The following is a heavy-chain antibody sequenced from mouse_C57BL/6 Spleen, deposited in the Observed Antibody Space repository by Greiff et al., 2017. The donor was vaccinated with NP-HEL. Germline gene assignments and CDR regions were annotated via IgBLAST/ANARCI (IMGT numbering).Heavy chain of an antibody. Sequence: VQLQQPGAELVKPGASVKMSCKASGYTFTSYWITWVKQRPGQGLEWIGDIYPGSGSTNYNEKFKSKATLTVDTSSSTAYMQLSSLTSEDSAVYYCANYYGSSQFSYYAMDYWGQGTSVTVSS. CDR2: IYPGSGST. CDR3: ANYYGSSQFSYYAMDY. J-gene: IGHJ4*01. V-gene: IGHV1-55*01. CDR1: GYTFTSYW. D-gene: IGHD1-1*01.